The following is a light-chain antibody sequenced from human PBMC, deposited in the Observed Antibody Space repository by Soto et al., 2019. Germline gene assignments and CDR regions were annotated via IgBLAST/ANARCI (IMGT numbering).Light chain of an antibody. V-gene: IGKV1-39*01. J-gene: IGKJ1*01. Sequence: DIQMTQSPSSLSASVGDRGTISCRASQTITTYLNWYQQRPGKAPQLLIYGASILQSGVPSRFTGSGSGTDFTLTISSLQPDDFATYHCQQTHSTPWTFGQGTKVEIK. CDR1: QTITTY. CDR2: GAS. CDR3: QQTHSTPWT.